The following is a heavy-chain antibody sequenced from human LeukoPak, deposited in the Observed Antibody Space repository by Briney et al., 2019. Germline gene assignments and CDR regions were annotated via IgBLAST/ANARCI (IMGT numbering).Heavy chain of an antibody. D-gene: IGHD2-8*01. CDR3: ARAWVGYCTNGVCYYFDY. CDR2: IYYSGST. J-gene: IGHJ4*02. V-gene: IGHV4-30-4*01. Sequence: KPSETLSLTCTVSGGSISSGDYYWSWICQPPGKGLGWIGYIYYSGSTYYNPSLKSRVTISVDTSKNQFSLKLSSVTAADTAVYYCARAWVGYCTNGVCYYFDYWGQRTLVTVSS. CDR1: GGSISSGDYY.